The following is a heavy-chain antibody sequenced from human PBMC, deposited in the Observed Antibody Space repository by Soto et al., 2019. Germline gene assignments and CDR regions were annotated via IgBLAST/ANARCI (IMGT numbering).Heavy chain of an antibody. J-gene: IGHJ4*02. CDR2: ISYDGSNK. D-gene: IGHD4-17*01. CDR3: ATDYSDFEGY. V-gene: IGHV3-30*03. Sequence: GGSLRLSCAASKFTFSNYGMHWVRQAPGKGLEWVALISYDGSNKYYADSVKGRFTISRDNSKNTLYLQMDSLRAEDSAVYYCATDYSDFEGYWGLGTLVTVSS. CDR1: KFTFSNYG.